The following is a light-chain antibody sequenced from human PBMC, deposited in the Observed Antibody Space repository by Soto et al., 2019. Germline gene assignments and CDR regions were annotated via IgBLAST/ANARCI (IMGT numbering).Light chain of an antibody. J-gene: IGKJ1*01. CDR3: HQRQSWPRT. Sequence: EIVLTQSPATLSSFPGDRVTLSCRASQYINTRLAWYQHRPGQAPRILIYQTSIREAGIPARFSASGTGTEFTLTISDVQPEDFAVYYCHQRQSWPRTFGQGTKVDIK. CDR2: QTS. V-gene: IGKV3-11*01. CDR1: QYINTR.